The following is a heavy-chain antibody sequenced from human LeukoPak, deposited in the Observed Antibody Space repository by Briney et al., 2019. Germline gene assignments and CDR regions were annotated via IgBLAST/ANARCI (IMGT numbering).Heavy chain of an antibody. CDR2: IGYDGNNI. Sequence: GGSLRLSCAASGFTFSSYGMHWVRQAPGKGLEWVAFIGYDGNNIYYADSVKGRFTIFRDNSKNTLYLQMNSLRAEDTAVYYCAKDLYYDYVWVGNYYYYGVDVWGQGTTVTVSS. J-gene: IGHJ6*02. CDR1: GFTFSSYG. V-gene: IGHV3-30*02. D-gene: IGHD3-16*01. CDR3: AKDLYYDYVWVGNYYYYGVDV.